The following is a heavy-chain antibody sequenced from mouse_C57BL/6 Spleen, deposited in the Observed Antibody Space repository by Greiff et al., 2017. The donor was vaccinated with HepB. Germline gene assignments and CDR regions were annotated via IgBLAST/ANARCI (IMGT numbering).Heavy chain of an antibody. J-gene: IGHJ1*03. CDR3: AHDYYGSSYWYFDV. V-gene: IGHV3-8*01. Sequence: EVKLVESGPGLAKPSQTLSLTCSVTGYSITSDYWNWIRKFPGNKLEYMGYISYSCSTYYNPSLKSRISITRDTSKNQYYLQLNSVTTEDTATYYCAHDYYGSSYWYFDVWGTGTTVTVSS. D-gene: IGHD1-1*01. CDR1: GYSITSDY. CDR2: ISYSCST.